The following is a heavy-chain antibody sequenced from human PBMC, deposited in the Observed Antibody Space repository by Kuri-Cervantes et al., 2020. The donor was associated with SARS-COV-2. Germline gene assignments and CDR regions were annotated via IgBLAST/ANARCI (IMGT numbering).Heavy chain of an antibody. Sequence: ASVKVSCKVSGYTLTELSMHWVRQAPGKGLERMGWINPNSGGTNYAQKFQGRVTMTRDTSISTAYMELSRLRSDDTAVYYCARGGPITIFGVVTKRFDYWGQGTLVTVSS. CDR3: ARGGPITIFGVVTKRFDY. V-gene: IGHV1-2*02. CDR1: GYTLTELS. CDR2: INPNSGGT. D-gene: IGHD3-3*01. J-gene: IGHJ4*02.